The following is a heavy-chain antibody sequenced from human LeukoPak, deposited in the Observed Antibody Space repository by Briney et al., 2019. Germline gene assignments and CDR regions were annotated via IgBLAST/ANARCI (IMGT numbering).Heavy chain of an antibody. CDR1: GFTFSSYG. D-gene: IGHD3-10*01. CDR3: AKKALWFGELLTYYFDY. CDR2: IRYDGSNK. J-gene: IGHJ4*02. Sequence: GGSLRLSCAATGFTFSSYGMHWVRQAPGKGLEWVAFIRYDGSNKYYADSVKGRFTISRDNSKNTLYLQMNSLRAEDTAVYYCAKKALWFGELLTYYFDYWGQGTLVTVSS. V-gene: IGHV3-30*02.